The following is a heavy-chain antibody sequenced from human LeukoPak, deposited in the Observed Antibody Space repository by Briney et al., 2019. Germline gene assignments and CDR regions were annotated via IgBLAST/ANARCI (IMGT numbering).Heavy chain of an antibody. V-gene: IGHV3-74*01. J-gene: IGHJ4*02. CDR3: ARDLKMAIDAGLDY. CDR2: INSDGSGT. CDR1: GFTFSNYW. Sequence: PGGSLRLSCAASGFTFSNYWMHWVRQTPGKGLMWVSRINSDGSGTTYADSVKGRFTISRDNAKNTLYLQMNSLRDEDTAVYYCARDLKMAIDAGLDYWGQGTLVTVSS. D-gene: IGHD5-24*01.